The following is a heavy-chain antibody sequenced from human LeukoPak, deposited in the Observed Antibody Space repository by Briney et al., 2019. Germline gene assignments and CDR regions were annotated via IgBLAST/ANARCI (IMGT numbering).Heavy chain of an antibody. CDR1: GFTFSDYY. Sequence: GGSLRLSCAASGFTFSDYYMSWIRQAPGKGLEWVSYISSSGSTIYYADSVEGRFTISRDNAKNSLYLQMNSLRAEDTAVYYCARDHCSSTSRYIGYWGQGTLVTVSS. CDR2: ISSSGSTI. J-gene: IGHJ4*02. D-gene: IGHD2-2*02. V-gene: IGHV3-11*01. CDR3: ARDHCSSTSRYIGY.